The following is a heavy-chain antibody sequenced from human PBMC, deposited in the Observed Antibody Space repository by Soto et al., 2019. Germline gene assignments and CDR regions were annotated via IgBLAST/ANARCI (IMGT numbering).Heavy chain of an antibody. J-gene: IGHJ5*01. CDR3: AWSITSVAGIYWFDS. CDR2: IYYSGKT. CDR1: GCSISRYC. Sequence: SETLSLTCTVSGCSISRYCWSWCRQHPGKGLEWIVYIYYSGKTNYNPSLKSRVPISVVTYKRQLCLNMSSVTAAETAVYFFAWSITSVAGIYWFDSWGQGT. V-gene: IGHV4-59*01. D-gene: IGHD3-3*01.